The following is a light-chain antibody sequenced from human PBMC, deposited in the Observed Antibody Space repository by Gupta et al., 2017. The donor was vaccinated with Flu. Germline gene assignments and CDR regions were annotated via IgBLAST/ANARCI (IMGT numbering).Light chain of an antibody. CDR1: NLGSKR. CDR3: QVWDRSRDQVV. Sequence: SYLLTPPPSVSVAPGQTGRITCGGGNLGSKRVPWYRQKPGPAPVVVVFDDSDRPPGIPERFSGSNSGNTATLTIRRVEAGDEADYYCQVWDRSRDQVVFGGGTRLTVL. CDR2: DDS. V-gene: IGLV3-21*02. J-gene: IGLJ2*01.